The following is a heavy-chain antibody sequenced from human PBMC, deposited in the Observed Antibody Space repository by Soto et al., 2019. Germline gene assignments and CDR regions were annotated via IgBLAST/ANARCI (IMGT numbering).Heavy chain of an antibody. CDR2: INPNSGGT. CDR1: GYTFTGYS. V-gene: IGHV1-2*04. J-gene: IGHJ6*02. Sequence: ASLRFSSTSSGYTFTGYSMHWAPQPPLQSLEWMGWINPNSGGTNYAQKFQGWVTITADESTSTAYMELSSLRSEDTAVYYCARGSDAIFGVGYYYYGMDVWGQGNTVTGSS. CDR3: ARGSDAIFGVGYYYYGMDV. D-gene: IGHD3-3*01.